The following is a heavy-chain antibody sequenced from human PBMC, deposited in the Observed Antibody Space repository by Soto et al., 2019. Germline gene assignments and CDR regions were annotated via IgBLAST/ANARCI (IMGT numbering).Heavy chain of an antibody. J-gene: IGHJ6*03. Sequence: PSETLSLNCAVYGGSFSGYYWSWIRQPPGKGLEWIGEINHSGSTNYNPSLKSRVTISVDTSKNQFSLKLSSVTAADTAVYYCARGRKYSSSSYYHYYMDVWGKGTTVTVSS. CDR3: ARGRKYSSSSYYHYYMDV. CDR2: INHSGST. D-gene: IGHD6-6*01. CDR1: GGSFSGYY. V-gene: IGHV4-34*01.